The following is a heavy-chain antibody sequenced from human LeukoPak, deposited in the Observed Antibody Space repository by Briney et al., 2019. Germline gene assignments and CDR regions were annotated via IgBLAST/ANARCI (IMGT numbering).Heavy chain of an antibody. CDR3: AKPKGTHCSSTSCYLSGFDY. Sequence: GASLRLSCAASGFTFSSYAMSWVCQAPGKGLEWVSAISGSGGSTYYADSVKGRFTISRDNSKNTLYLQMNSLRAEDTAVYYCAKPKGTHCSSTSCYLSGFDYWGQGTLVTVSS. V-gene: IGHV3-23*01. D-gene: IGHD2-2*01. CDR2: ISGSGGST. J-gene: IGHJ4*02. CDR1: GFTFSSYA.